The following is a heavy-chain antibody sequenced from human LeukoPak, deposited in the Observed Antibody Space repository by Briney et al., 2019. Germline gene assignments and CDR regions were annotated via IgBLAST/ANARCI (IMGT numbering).Heavy chain of an antibody. D-gene: IGHD3-9*01. CDR1: GFTFSSYA. J-gene: IGHJ5*02. Sequence: PGGSLRLSCAASGFTFSSYAMSWVRQAPGKGLEWVSAISGGGGSTYYADSVKGRFTISRDNSKNTLYLQMNSLRAEDTAVYYCAKDSGYYDILTGYPGGDWFDPWGQGTLVTVSS. CDR3: AKDSGYYDILTGYPGGDWFDP. CDR2: ISGGGGST. V-gene: IGHV3-23*01.